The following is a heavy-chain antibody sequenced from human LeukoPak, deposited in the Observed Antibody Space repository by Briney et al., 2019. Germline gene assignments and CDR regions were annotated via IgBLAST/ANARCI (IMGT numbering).Heavy chain of an antibody. J-gene: IGHJ4*02. CDR2: IYSGGGT. CDR3: ARDPPAVAANTYG. Sequence: GGPLRLSCAASGFTVSNNYMRWVRQAPGKGLEWVSLIYSGGGTYYADAVKGRFTISRDGSKNMLYLQMDSLRAEDTAIYYCARDPPAVAANTYGWGQGTLVTVSS. V-gene: IGHV3-66*01. D-gene: IGHD6-6*01. CDR1: GFTVSNNY.